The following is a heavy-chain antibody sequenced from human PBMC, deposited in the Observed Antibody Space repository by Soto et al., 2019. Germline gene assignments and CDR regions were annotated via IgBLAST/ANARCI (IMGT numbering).Heavy chain of an antibody. Sequence: PGESLKISCKGSGYSFTSYWIGWVRQMPGKGLEWMGIIYPGDSDTRYSPSFQGQVTISADKSISTAYLQWSSLKASDTAMYYCASYYGSGSYSQAYYYYGMDVWGQGTTVTVSS. CDR2: IYPGDSDT. V-gene: IGHV5-51*01. D-gene: IGHD3-10*01. J-gene: IGHJ6*02. CDR1: GYSFTSYW. CDR3: ASYYGSGSYSQAYYYYGMDV.